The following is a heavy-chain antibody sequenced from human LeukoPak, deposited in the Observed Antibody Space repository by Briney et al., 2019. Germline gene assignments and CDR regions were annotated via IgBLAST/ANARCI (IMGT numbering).Heavy chain of an antibody. J-gene: IGHJ4*02. CDR2: IKQDGSEK. V-gene: IGHV3-7*05. Sequence: GGSLRLSCAASGFTFSSYWMSWVRQAPGKGLEWVANIKQDGSEKYYVDSVKGRFTISRDNAKNSLYLQIGSLGAEDTAVYYCARASGSYLLDYWGQGTLVTVSS. CDR3: ARASGSYLLDY. CDR1: GFTFSSYW. D-gene: IGHD1-26*01.